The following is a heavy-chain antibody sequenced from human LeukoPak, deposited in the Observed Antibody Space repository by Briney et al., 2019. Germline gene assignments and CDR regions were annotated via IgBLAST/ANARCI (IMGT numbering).Heavy chain of an antibody. CDR1: GYTFTSYG. Sequence: ASVKVSCKASGYTFTSYGISWVRQAPGQGLEWMGWISAYNGNTNYAQKLQGRVTMTEDTSTDTAYMELSSPRSEDTAVYYCATQFDYDRSAYYLRALDLWGQGTKVTVSS. D-gene: IGHD3-22*01. CDR3: ATQFDYDRSAYYLRALDL. V-gene: IGHV1-18*01. CDR2: ISAYNGNT. J-gene: IGHJ3*01.